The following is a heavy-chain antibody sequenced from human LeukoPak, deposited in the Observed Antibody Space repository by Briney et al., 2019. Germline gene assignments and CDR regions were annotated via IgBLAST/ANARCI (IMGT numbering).Heavy chain of an antibody. J-gene: IGHJ4*02. CDR1: GFTFSSYA. Sequence: GGSLRLSCAASGFTFSSYAMHWVRQAPGKGLEWVAVISYDGNNKYYPDSVKGRFTISRDNSKNTLYLQMNSLRAEDTAVYYCARDRRAVAVAGYFDYWGQGTLVTVSS. CDR3: ARDRRAVAVAGYFDY. CDR2: ISYDGNNK. D-gene: IGHD6-19*01. V-gene: IGHV3-30*04.